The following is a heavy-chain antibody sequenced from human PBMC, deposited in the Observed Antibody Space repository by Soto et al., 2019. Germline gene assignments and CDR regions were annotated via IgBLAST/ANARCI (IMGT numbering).Heavy chain of an antibody. Sequence: ASVKVSCKASGYTFTSYGISWVRQAPGQGLEWMGIINPSGGSTSYAQKFQGRVTMTRDTSTSTVYMELSSLRSEDTAVYYCARDPLGLHYYGMDVWGQGTTVTVSS. V-gene: IGHV1-46*01. CDR1: GYTFTSYG. CDR2: INPSGGST. CDR3: ARDPLGLHYYGMDV. D-gene: IGHD3-3*01. J-gene: IGHJ6*02.